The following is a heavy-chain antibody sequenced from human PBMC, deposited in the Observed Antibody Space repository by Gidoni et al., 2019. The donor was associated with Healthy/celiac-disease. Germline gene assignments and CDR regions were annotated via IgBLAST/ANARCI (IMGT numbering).Heavy chain of an antibody. V-gene: IGHV1-69*01. J-gene: IGHJ1*01. D-gene: IGHD3-22*01. Sequence: QVQLVQSGAEVKKPGSSVKVSCKASGGTFSSYAISWVRQAPGQGLEWMGGIIPLFGTANYAQKFQGRVTITADESTSTAYMELSSLRSEDTAVYYCARGEGDYYDSSGYFLGSFQHWGQGTLVTVSS. CDR2: IIPLFGTA. CDR3: ARGEGDYYDSSGYFLGSFQH. CDR1: GGTFSSYA.